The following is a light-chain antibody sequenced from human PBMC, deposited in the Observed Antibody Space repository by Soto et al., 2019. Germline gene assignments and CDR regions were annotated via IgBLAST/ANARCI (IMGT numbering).Light chain of an antibody. CDR1: SSNIGSGYN. V-gene: IGLV1-40*01. J-gene: IGLJ2*01. CDR2: DNN. Sequence: QAVVTQPPSVSGAPGQRVTISCTGSSSNIGSGYNVHWYQQLPGTAPKLLIYDNNNRPSGVPDRFYGSKSGTSASLAITGLQGADEADKYCQTYDNGLVVFGGKNKLTVL. CDR3: QTYDNGLVV.